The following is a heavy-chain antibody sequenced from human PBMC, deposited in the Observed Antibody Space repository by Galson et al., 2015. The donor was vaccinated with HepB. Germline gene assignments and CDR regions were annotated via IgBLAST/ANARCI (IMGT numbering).Heavy chain of an antibody. CDR2: ISAYNGNT. V-gene: IGHV1-18*04. Sequence: SVKVSCKASGYTFTSYGISWVRQAPGQGLEWMGWISAYNGNTNYAQKLQGRVTMTTDTSTSTAYMELRSLRSDDTAVYYCARDLTAYCGGDCSLDAFDIWGQGTMVTVSS. J-gene: IGHJ3*02. D-gene: IGHD2-21*02. CDR1: GYTFTSYG. CDR3: ARDLTAYCGGDCSLDAFDI.